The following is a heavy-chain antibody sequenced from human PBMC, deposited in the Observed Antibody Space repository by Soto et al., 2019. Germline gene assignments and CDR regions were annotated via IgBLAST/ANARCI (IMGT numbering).Heavy chain of an antibody. CDR2: IIPILGIA. V-gene: IGHV1-69*08. Sequence: QVQLVQSGAEVKKPGSSVKVSCKASGGTFSSYTISWVRQAPGQGLEWMGRIIPILGIANYAQKFQGRVTITADKSTSTAYMELSSLRSEDTAVYYCARDYQDPFVGTDYGDYGSGTYFDYWGQGTLVTVSS. D-gene: IGHD4-17*01. CDR1: GGTFSSYT. J-gene: IGHJ4*02. CDR3: ARDYQDPFVGTDYGDYGSGTYFDY.